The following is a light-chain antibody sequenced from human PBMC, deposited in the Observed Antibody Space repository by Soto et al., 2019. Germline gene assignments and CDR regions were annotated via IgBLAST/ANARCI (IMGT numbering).Light chain of an antibody. Sequence: SYELTQPPSVSVSPGQTARITCSGIKLGDKFACWYQQKAGQSPVLVIYEDDKRPSGIPERFSGSNSGNTATLTISGTQATDEADYYCQAWDSNSVVFGGGPKLTVL. CDR2: EDD. CDR3: QAWDSNSVV. V-gene: IGLV3-1*01. CDR1: KLGDKF. J-gene: IGLJ3*02.